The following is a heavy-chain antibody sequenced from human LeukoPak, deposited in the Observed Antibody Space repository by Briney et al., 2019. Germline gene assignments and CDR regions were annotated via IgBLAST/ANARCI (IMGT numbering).Heavy chain of an antibody. CDR2: ISAYNGDT. J-gene: IGHJ4*02. CDR1: GYTFTSYG. CDR3: ARDTSLRFLGWLPHFDY. V-gene: IGHV1-18*01. Sequence: ASVKVSCKASGYTFTSYGISWVRQAPGQGLEWMGWISAYNGDTNYAQKLQGRVTMTTDTSTSTAYMELRSLRSDDTAVYYCARDTSLRFLGWLPHFDYWGQGTLVTVSS. D-gene: IGHD3-3*01.